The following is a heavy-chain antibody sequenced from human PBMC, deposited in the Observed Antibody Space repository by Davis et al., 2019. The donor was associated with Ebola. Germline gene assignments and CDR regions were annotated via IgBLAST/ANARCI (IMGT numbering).Heavy chain of an antibody. CDR1: GFSFSSYG. V-gene: IGHV3-30*03. Sequence: GESLKISCAASGFSFSSYGMHWVRQAPGKGLEWVAAISSDGRNKHYADSVRGRVVISRDTSKDTLYLPMSGLRAEDSAVYYCARGRNPDHADFLVAYWGQGTQVTVSS. CDR3: ARGRNPDHADFLVAY. CDR2: ISSDGRNK. J-gene: IGHJ4*02. D-gene: IGHD1-14*01.